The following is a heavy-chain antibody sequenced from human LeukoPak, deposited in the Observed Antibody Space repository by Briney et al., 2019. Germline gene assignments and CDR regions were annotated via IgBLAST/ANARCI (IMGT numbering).Heavy chain of an antibody. CDR1: GGTFSSYA. V-gene: IGHV1-69*13. CDR2: IISMFDTA. J-gene: IGHJ5*02. CDR3: ARDLSGSYLIWFDP. Sequence: SVEVSCKASGGTFSSYAISWVRQAPGQGLEWMGGIISMFDTADYAQKFQGRVTIAADESTSTAYMELSRLRSDDTAVYYCARDLSGSYLIWFDPWGQGTLVTVSS. D-gene: IGHD1-26*01.